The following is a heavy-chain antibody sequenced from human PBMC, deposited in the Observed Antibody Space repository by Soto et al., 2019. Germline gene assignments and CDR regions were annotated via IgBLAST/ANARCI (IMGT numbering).Heavy chain of an antibody. Sequence: EVQLLESGGGLVQPGGSLRLSCAASGFTFSSYAMSWVRQAPGKGLEWVSAISGSGDSTYYADSVKGRFTISGNHSKNTQYLQMNSLRAEDAAVYYCATRTVGWYFDLWGRGTLVTVSS. CDR2: ISGSGDST. CDR3: ATRTVGWYFDL. J-gene: IGHJ2*01. CDR1: GFTFSSYA. V-gene: IGHV3-23*01. D-gene: IGHD4-17*01.